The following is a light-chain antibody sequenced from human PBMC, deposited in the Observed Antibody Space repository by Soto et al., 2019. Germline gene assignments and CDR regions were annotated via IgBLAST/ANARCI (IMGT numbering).Light chain of an antibody. CDR3: KQATHWPPT. Sequence: DVVMTQSPLSLPVTLGQPASISCRSSQSLVYSDGNAYLNWFQQRPGQSPRRLIYKASNRDSGVPDRFSGSGSGTVFTLQISRGEAEDVGIYYCKQATHWPPTFGRGTRVEIK. V-gene: IGKV2-30*01. CDR2: KAS. J-gene: IGKJ1*01. CDR1: QSLVYSDGNAY.